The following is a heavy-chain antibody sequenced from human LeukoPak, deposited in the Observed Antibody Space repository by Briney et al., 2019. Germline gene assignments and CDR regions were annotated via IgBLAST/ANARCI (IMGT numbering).Heavy chain of an antibody. V-gene: IGHV1-18*01. CDR2: ISAYNGNT. J-gene: IGHJ4*02. Sequence: GESLKISCKGSGYSFTSYGISWVRQAPGQGLEWMGWISAYNGNTHYAQKVQGRVTMTTDTSTSTAYMELRSLRSDDTAVYYCARFRAGVPATTYFDYWGQGTLVTVSS. CDR3: ARFRAGVPATTYFDY. CDR1: GYSFTSYG. D-gene: IGHD1-26*01.